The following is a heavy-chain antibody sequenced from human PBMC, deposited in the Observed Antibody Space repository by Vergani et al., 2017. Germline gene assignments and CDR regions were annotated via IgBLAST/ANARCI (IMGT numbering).Heavy chain of an antibody. V-gene: IGHV4-61*02. CDR1: GGSISAGYYF. CDR2: ISASGNA. J-gene: IGHJ3*01. CDR3: ARRSGGYDSGGKVHPLRTAFDV. D-gene: IGHD3-22*01. Sequence: QVQLQASGPGRVKPSQTLSLTCTMSGGSISAGYYFWSWIRPPAGKGLEWLGHISASGNASHSPSLKTRVSMSVDTSKNQFSLTVTSVTAADTAIYFCARRSGGYDSGGKVHPLRTAFDVWGHGTVVTVSS.